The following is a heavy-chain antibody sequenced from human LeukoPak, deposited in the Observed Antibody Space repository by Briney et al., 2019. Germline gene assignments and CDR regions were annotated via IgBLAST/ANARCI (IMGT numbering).Heavy chain of an antibody. V-gene: IGHV1-69*13. CDR1: GGTFSSYA. CDR2: IIPIFGTA. Sequence: ASVKVSCKASGGTFSSYAISWVRQAPGQGLEWMGGIIPIFGTANYAQKSQGRVTITADESTSTAYMELSSLRSEDTAVYYCAKLAAAGLYYFDYWGQGTLVTVSS. D-gene: IGHD6-13*01. CDR3: AKLAAAGLYYFDY. J-gene: IGHJ4*02.